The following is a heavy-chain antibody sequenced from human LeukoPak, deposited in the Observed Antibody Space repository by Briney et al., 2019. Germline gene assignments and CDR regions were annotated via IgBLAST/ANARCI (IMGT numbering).Heavy chain of an antibody. J-gene: IGHJ4*02. CDR2: ISGSGGST. CDR3: AKAPGRQRSYGGPYYFDY. Sequence: GGSLRLSCAACGFTFSRYAMIWVRQPPGKALEWVSAISGSGGSTYYADSVKGRFTISRDNSKNTLYLQMNSLRAEDTAVYYCAKAPGRQRSYGGPYYFDYWGQGTLVTVSS. D-gene: IGHD5-18*01. CDR1: GFTFSRYA. V-gene: IGHV3-23*01.